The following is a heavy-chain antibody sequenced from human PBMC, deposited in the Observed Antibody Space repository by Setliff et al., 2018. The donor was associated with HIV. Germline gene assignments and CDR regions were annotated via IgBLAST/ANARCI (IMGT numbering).Heavy chain of an antibody. Sequence: PSETLSLTCAVYGESLSGYYWSWLRQPPGKGLEWLGEINHSGSTNYNPSLKSRVTISVDTSKNQFSLKLSSVTAADTAVYYCARHFGYGSGSYPYYYYMDVWGKGTTVTVSS. J-gene: IGHJ6*03. CDR2: INHSGST. CDR1: GESLSGYY. V-gene: IGHV4-34*01. CDR3: ARHFGYGSGSYPYYYYMDV. D-gene: IGHD3-10*01.